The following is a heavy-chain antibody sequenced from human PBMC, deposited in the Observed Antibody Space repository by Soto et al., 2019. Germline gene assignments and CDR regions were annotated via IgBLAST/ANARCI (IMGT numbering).Heavy chain of an antibody. D-gene: IGHD7-27*01. J-gene: IGHJ4*02. CDR1: GGSISSGGYS. V-gene: IGHV4-30-2*01. CDR3: AREETGVFDY. Sequence: PSETLSLTCGFSGGSISSGGYSLSWIRQPPGKGLEWIGYIYHSGSTYYNPSLKSRVTISVDRSKNQFSLKLSSVTAADTAVYYCAREETGVFDYWGQGTLVTVSS. CDR2: IYHSGST.